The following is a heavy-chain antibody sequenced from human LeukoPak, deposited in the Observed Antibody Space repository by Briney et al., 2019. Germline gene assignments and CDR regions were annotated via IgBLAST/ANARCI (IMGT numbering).Heavy chain of an antibody. Sequence: ASVKVSCKASGYTFTSYGISWVRQAPGQGLEWMVWISAYNGNTNYAQKLQRRVTMTTDTSTSTAYMELRSLRSDDTAVYYCARAGITGRTHYYYYYMDVWGKGTTVTVSS. V-gene: IGHV1-18*01. CDR2: ISAYNGNT. CDR1: GYTFTSYG. CDR3: ARAGITGRTHYYYYYMDV. J-gene: IGHJ6*03. D-gene: IGHD1-20*01.